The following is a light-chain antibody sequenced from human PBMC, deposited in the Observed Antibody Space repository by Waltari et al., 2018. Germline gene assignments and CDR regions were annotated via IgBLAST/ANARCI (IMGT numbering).Light chain of an antibody. Sequence: DIQMTQSPSPVSASVGDRVTITCRASQDIGNRLAWYHQKPGKASNLLIYGTSSLQTGVPSRFSGSGSGTEFTLTISSLQPEDFGTYYCQQGKSFPITFGPGTKVEIK. CDR3: QQGKSFPIT. V-gene: IGKV1-12*01. J-gene: IGKJ3*01. CDR1: QDIGNR. CDR2: GTS.